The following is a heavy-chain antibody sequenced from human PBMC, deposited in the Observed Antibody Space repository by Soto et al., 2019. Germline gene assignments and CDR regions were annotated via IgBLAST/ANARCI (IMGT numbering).Heavy chain of an antibody. Sequence: ASVKVSCKASGYTFTSNDINWVRQATGQGPEWMGWMNPNSGKTVYAQKFQGRVTMTRNTSISTAYMELSSLRSEDTAVYYCARVYDSSGYYLFDYYYYGMDVWGQGTTVTVSS. CDR2: MNPNSGKT. CDR3: ARVYDSSGYYLFDYYYYGMDV. D-gene: IGHD3-22*01. CDR1: GYTFTSND. V-gene: IGHV1-8*01. J-gene: IGHJ6*02.